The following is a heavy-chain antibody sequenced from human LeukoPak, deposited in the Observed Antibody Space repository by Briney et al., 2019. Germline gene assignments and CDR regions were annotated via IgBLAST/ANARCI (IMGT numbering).Heavy chain of an antibody. CDR2: ISAYNGNT. Sequence: GASVKVSCKASGYTFTSYGISWVRQAPGQGLEWMGWISAYNGNTNYAQKLQGRVTMTTDTSTSTAYMELRSMRSDDTAVYYCARDIGYSYGQYYFDYWGQGTLVTVSS. J-gene: IGHJ4*02. CDR3: ARDIGYSYGQYYFDY. CDR1: GYTFTSYG. D-gene: IGHD5-18*01. V-gene: IGHV1-18*01.